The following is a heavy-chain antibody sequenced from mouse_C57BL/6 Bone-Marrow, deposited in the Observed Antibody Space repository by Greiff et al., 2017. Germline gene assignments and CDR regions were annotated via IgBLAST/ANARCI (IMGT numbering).Heavy chain of an antibody. J-gene: IGHJ4*01. CDR3: ALYGSSDYAMDY. CDR2: INPNNGGT. CDR1: GYTFTDYY. D-gene: IGHD1-1*01. V-gene: IGHV1-26*01. Sequence: EVQLQQSGPELVKPGASVKISCKASGYTFTDYYMNWVKQSHGKSLEWIGDINPNNGGTSYNQKFKGKATLTVDKSSSTAYMELRSLTSEDSAVYSCALYGSSDYAMDYWGQGTSVTVSS.